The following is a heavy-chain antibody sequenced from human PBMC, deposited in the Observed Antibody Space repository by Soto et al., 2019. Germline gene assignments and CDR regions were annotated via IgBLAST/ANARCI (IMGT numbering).Heavy chain of an antibody. J-gene: IGHJ4*02. CDR2: IKKDGSEK. D-gene: IGHD6-19*01. V-gene: IGHV3-7*03. CDR3: AGGSGWLIDY. CDR1: GFTFSSYW. Sequence: ELQLAESGGGLVQPGGSLRLSCEASGFTFSSYWMNWVRQAPGKGLELVAIIKKDGSEKYYVDSVKGRFTISRDNAKNSLYLQMNDLRAEDTAVYYCAGGSGWLIDYWGRGTLVTVSS.